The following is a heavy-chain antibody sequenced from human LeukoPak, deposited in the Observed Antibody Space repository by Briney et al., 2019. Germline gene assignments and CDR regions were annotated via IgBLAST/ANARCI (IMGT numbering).Heavy chain of an antibody. CDR1: GFTFNNYW. D-gene: IGHD3-22*01. CDR2: INSDGSAT. J-gene: IGHJ4*02. Sequence: GGSLRLSCAASGFTFNNYWMHWVRQAPGKGLVWASRINSDGSATSYADSVKGRFTISRDNAKNTLYLQMNTLRAEDTAVYFCARDLVGDYCDSSCYYYANWGQGTLVTVSS. V-gene: IGHV3-74*01. CDR3: ARDLVGDYCDSSCYYYAN.